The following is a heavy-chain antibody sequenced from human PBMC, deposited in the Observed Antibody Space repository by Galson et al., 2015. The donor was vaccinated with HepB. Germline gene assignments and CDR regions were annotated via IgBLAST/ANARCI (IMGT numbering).Heavy chain of an antibody. D-gene: IGHD2-15*01. J-gene: IGHJ4*02. CDR2: ISYDGSNK. CDR3: AKDGARYCSGGSCYRFDY. Sequence: SLRLSCAASGFTLSSYGMHWVRQAPGKGLEWVAVISYDGSNKYYADSVKGRFTISRDNSKNTLYLQMNSLRAEDTAVYYCAKDGARYCSGGSCYRFDYWGQGTLVTVSS. CDR1: GFTLSSYG. V-gene: IGHV3-30*18.